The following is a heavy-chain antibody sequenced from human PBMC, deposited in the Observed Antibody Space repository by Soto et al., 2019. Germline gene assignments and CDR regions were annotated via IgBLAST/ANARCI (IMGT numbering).Heavy chain of an antibody. CDR1: GYTFTSYY. D-gene: IGHD6-19*01. CDR2: INPSGGST. J-gene: IGHJ4*02. CDR3: ARRAVAGTLDY. Sequence: ASVKVSCKASGYTFTSYYMHWVRQAPGQGLEWMGIINPSGGSTSYAQKFQGRVTMTRDTSTSTVYMELSRLRSEDTAVYYCARRAVAGTLDYWGQGTLVTVSS. V-gene: IGHV1-46*01.